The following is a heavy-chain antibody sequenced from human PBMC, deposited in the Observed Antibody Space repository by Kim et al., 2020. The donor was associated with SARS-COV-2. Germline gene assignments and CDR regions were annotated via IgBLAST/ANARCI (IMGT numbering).Heavy chain of an antibody. J-gene: IGHJ5*01. Sequence: GGSLRLSCAASGFTFSSYAMTWVRQAPGKGLEWVSAISTGGSSSFYADSVKGRFTISRDNSKSTLYLQMNILRAEDTAIYYCAKGYGSGNGWFDSWGQGT. CDR2: ISTGGSSS. CDR3: AKGYGSGNGWFDS. CDR1: GFTFSSYA. D-gene: IGHD6-19*01. V-gene: IGHV3-23*01.